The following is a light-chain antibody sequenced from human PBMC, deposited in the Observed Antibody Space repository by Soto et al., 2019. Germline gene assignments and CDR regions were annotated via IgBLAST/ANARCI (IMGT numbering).Light chain of an antibody. CDR2: GAS. CDR3: QQYGSSRWT. V-gene: IGKV3-20*01. Sequence: EIVLTQSPGTLSLSPGERATLSCRASQSVSSNYLAWYQQKPGQAPRLLIFGASSRATGIPDRFSGSGSGTDVTLTISRLEPEDFAVYYCQQYGSSRWTFGQGTKVEIK. CDR1: QSVSSNY. J-gene: IGKJ1*01.